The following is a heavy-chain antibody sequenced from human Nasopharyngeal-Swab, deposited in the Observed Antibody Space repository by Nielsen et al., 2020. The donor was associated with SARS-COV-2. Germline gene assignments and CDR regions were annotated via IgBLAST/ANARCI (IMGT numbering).Heavy chain of an antibody. V-gene: IGHV1-69*13. Sequence: SVKVSCKASGCTFSSYAISWVRQAPGQGLEWMGGIIPIFGTANYAQKFQGRVTITADESTSTAYMELSSLRSEDRAVYYCAIFGRDVELDWFDPWGQGTLVTVSS. CDR1: GCTFSSYA. J-gene: IGHJ5*02. D-gene: IGHD6-6*01. CDR2: IIPIFGTA. CDR3: AIFGRDVELDWFDP.